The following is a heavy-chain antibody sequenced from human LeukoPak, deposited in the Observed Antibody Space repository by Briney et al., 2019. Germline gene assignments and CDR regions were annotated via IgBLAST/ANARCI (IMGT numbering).Heavy chain of an antibody. Sequence: PGRSLRLSCAASGFTFSDYGMHWVRQAPGKGLEWVALISYDGSNKYYADSVKGRFTISRDNSKNTLYLQMNSLRAEDTAVYYCAKSAYYDASGYYREYYFDYWGQGTLVTVSS. CDR3: AKSAYYDASGYYREYYFDY. CDR1: GFTFSDYG. CDR2: ISYDGSNK. V-gene: IGHV3-30*18. D-gene: IGHD3-22*01. J-gene: IGHJ4*02.